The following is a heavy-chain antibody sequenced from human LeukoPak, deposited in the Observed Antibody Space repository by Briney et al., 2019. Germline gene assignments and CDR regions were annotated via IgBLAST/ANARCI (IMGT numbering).Heavy chain of an antibody. D-gene: IGHD1-26*01. CDR1: GFSFNNYA. CDR2: VSPAYGRT. CDR3: AKKVVVGATSPYSDFQD. J-gene: IGHJ1*01. V-gene: IGHV3-23*01. Sequence: GGSLRLSCSASGFSFNNYAMSWIRQAPGKGLTWVSLVSPAYGRTYYADSVKGRFTIPRDNSKNTLYLQMNSLRAEDTALYYCAKKVVVGATSPYSDFQDWGQGTLVTVSS.